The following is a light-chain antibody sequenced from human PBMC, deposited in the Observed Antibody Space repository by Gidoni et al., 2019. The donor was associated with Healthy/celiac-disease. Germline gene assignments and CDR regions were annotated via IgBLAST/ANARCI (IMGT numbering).Light chain of an antibody. J-gene: IGKJ1*01. CDR2: KAS. CDR3: QQYNSYSQQT. Sequence: DIQMTQSLATLSASVGDRVTITCRASQSISSWLAWYQQKPGKAPKLLIYKASSLESGVPSRFSGSGSGTEFTLTISSLQPDDFATYYCQQYNSYSQQTFGQGTKVEIK. V-gene: IGKV1-5*03. CDR1: QSISSW.